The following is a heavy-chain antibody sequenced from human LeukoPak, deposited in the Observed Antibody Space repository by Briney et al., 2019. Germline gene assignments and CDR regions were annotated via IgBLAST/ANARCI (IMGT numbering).Heavy chain of an antibody. CDR3: ARDRDIVVVPAAHQFDY. CDR2: IWYDGSNK. V-gene: IGHV3-33*01. D-gene: IGHD2-2*01. J-gene: IGHJ4*02. CDR1: GFTFSSYG. Sequence: GRSLRLSCAASGFTFSSYGMHWVRQAPGKGLEWVAVIWYDGSNKYYADSVKGRFAISRDNSKNTLYLQMNSLRAGDTAVYYCARDRDIVVVPAAHQFDYWGQGTLVTVSS.